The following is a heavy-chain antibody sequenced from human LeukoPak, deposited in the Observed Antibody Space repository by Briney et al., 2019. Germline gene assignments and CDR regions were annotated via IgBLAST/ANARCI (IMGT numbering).Heavy chain of an antibody. D-gene: IGHD1-1*01. CDR1: GGSISSYY. Sequence: PSETLSLTCTVSGGSISSYYWSWIRQPPGKGLEWIGYIYYSGSTYYNPSLKSRVTISVDTSKNQFSLKLSSVTAADTAVYYCARTTGAYNWFDPWGQGTLVTVSS. J-gene: IGHJ5*02. V-gene: IGHV4-59*08. CDR2: IYYSGST. CDR3: ARTTGAYNWFDP.